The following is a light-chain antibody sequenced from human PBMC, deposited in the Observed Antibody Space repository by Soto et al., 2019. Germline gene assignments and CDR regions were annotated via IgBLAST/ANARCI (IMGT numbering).Light chain of an antibody. CDR2: KAS. J-gene: IGKJ1*01. CDR1: QSISSW. CDR3: QQYNAYPWT. V-gene: IGKV1-5*03. Sequence: DIQMTQPPSTLSASVGDRVTIPCRASQSISSWLAWYQQKPGKAPKLLIYKASTLESGVPSNFSGSGSGTEFSLTISSLQPEDFATYYCQQYNAYPWTFGQGTK.